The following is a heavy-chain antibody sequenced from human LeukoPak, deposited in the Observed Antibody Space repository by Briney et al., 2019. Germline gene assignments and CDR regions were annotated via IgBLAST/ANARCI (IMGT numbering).Heavy chain of an antibody. Sequence: GGSLRLSCEASGFTFSSYAMHWVRQAPGKGLEWVAVISYDGSNKYYADSVKGRFTISRDNSKNTLYLQMNSLRAEDTAVYYCARDIGGGFDPWGQGTLVTVSS. CDR3: ARDIGGGFDP. CDR1: GFTFSSYA. CDR2: ISYDGSNK. V-gene: IGHV3-30-3*01. J-gene: IGHJ5*02. D-gene: IGHD3-16*01.